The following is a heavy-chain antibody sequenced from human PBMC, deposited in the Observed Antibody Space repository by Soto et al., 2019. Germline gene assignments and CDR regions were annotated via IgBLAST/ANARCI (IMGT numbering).Heavy chain of an antibody. CDR1: GFTFSDYY. CDR3: ARARCSSTSCYTSVDTPLGSFDY. V-gene: IGHV3-11*01. CDR2: ISSSGSTI. D-gene: IGHD2-2*02. J-gene: IGHJ4*02. Sequence: GGSLRLSCAASGFTFSDYYMSWIRQAPGKGLEWVSYISSSGSTIYYADSVKGRFTISRDNAKNSLYLQMNSLRAEDTAVYYCARARCSSTSCYTSVDTPLGSFDYWGQGTLVTVS.